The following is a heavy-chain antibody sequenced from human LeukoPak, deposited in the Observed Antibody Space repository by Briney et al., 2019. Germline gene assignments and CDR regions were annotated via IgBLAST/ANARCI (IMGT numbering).Heavy chain of an antibody. CDR3: ARYISSGLDY. D-gene: IGHD6-6*01. J-gene: IGHJ4*01. Sequence: PPETLCLTCTVSGGSISGYYWSWIWQPPGKGLEWIGHIYYTGSTSYNPSLKSRVTISVDTSKNQFSLKLSYVNAADTAVYYCARYISSGLDYWGHGNLGTVSS. V-gene: IGHV4-59*08. CDR2: IYYTGST. CDR1: GGSISGYY.